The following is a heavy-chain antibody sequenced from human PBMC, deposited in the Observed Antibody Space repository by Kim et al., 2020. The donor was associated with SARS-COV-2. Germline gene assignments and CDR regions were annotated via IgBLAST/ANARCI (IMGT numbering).Heavy chain of an antibody. CDR1: GFTFGDYP. CDR2: ISWNSGSI. J-gene: IGHJ6*02. V-gene: IGHV3-9*01. Sequence: GGSLRLSCAASGFTFGDYPMHWVRQAPGKGLEWVSGISWNSGSIGYADSVKGRFTISRDNAKNSLYLQMNSLRAEDTALYYCAKDGRLLWFGELSYGMDVWGQRTTVTVSS. D-gene: IGHD3-10*01. CDR3: AKDGRLLWFGELSYGMDV.